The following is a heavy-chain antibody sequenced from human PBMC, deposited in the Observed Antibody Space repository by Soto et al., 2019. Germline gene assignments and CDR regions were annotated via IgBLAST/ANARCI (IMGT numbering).Heavy chain of an antibody. CDR3: AKDRRYRSGGSCYSSAFDI. CDR1: GFTFSSYG. V-gene: IGHV3-30*18. D-gene: IGHD2-15*01. J-gene: IGHJ3*02. CDR2: ISYDGSNK. Sequence: QVQLVESGGGVVQPGRSLRLSCAASGFTFSSYGMHWVRQAPGKGLEWVAVISYDGSNKYYADSVKGRFTISRDNSKNTLYLQMNSLRAEDTAVYYCAKDRRYRSGGSCYSSAFDIWGQGTMVTVSS.